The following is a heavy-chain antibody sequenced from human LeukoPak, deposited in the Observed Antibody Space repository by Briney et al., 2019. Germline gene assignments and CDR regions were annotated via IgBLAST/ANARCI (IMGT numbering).Heavy chain of an antibody. Sequence: SETLSLTCTVSGGSISSSSYYWGWIRQPPGKGLEWIGSIYYSGSTYYNPSLKRRAPISVDTSKNQFSLKLSSVTAADTAVYYWARHLPLTWFDPWGQGTLVTVSS. CDR2: IYYSGST. CDR1: GGSISSSSYY. V-gene: IGHV4-39*01. CDR3: ARHLPLTWFDP. D-gene: IGHD1-14*01. J-gene: IGHJ5*02.